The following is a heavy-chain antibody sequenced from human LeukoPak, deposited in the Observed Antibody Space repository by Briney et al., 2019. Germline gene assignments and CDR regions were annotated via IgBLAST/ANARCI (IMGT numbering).Heavy chain of an antibody. Sequence: ASVKVSCKASGYTFTGYYMHWVRQAAGQGLEWMGWINPNSGGTNYAQKLQGRVTMATDTSTSTAYMELRSLRSDDTAVYYCARGFPLGGYCSSTSCYTYDYWGQGTPVTVSS. CDR2: INPNSGGT. J-gene: IGHJ4*02. CDR3: ARGFPLGGYCSSTSCYTYDY. CDR1: GYTFTGYY. D-gene: IGHD2-2*02. V-gene: IGHV1-2*02.